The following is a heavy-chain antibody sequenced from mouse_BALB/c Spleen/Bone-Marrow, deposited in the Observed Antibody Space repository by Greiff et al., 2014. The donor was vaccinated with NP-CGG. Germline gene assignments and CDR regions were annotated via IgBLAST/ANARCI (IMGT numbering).Heavy chain of an antibody. Sequence: VQVVESGAELVRPGSSVKISCKASGYAFSSYWMSWVKQRPGQGLEWIGQIYPGDGDTNYNGKFKGKATLTADKSSSTAYMQLSSLTSEDSAVYFCARWLPAMDYWGQGTSVTVSS. CDR1: GYAFSSYW. CDR2: IYPGDGDT. V-gene: IGHV1-80*01. J-gene: IGHJ4*01. CDR3: ARWLPAMDY. D-gene: IGHD2-2*01.